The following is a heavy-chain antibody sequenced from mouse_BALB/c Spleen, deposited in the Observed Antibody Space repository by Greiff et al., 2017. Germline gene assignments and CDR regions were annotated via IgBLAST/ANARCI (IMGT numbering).Heavy chain of an antibody. V-gene: IGHV3-2*02. CDR3: ARVYDYGRGY. Sequence: EVKLMESGPGLVKPSQSLSLTCTVTGYSITSDYAWNWIRQFPGNKLEWMGYISYSGSTSYSPSLESRISITRDTSKNQFFLQLNSVTTEDTATYYCARVYDYGRGYWGQGTTLTVSS. CDR2: ISYSGST. CDR1: GYSITSDYA. D-gene: IGHD2-4*01. J-gene: IGHJ2*01.